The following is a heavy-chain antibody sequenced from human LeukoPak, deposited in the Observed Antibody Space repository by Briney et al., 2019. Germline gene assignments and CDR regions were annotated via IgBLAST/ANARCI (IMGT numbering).Heavy chain of an antibody. D-gene: IGHD3-22*01. Sequence: KASETLSLTCTVSGGSISSGAYYWNWIRQHSGKGLEWIGYIYYSGSTYYNPSLKSRLTISVDTSKNQFSLILSSVTAADTAVYYCARDGDSSGYYHFDYWGQGTLVTVSS. V-gene: IGHV4-31*03. CDR2: IYYSGST. CDR3: ARDGDSSGYYHFDY. CDR1: GGSISSGAYY. J-gene: IGHJ4*02.